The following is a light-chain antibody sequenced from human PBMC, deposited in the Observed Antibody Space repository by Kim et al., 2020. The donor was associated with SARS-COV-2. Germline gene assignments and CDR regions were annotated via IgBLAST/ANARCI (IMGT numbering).Light chain of an antibody. Sequence: ASIGDRVSITCRASQSVGRWLAWYQQRPGKAPKLLIYDATDLKSGVPSRFSGRGSGTEFTLTITSLQPDDFGTYYCQQYSTYSYSLGQGTKVDIK. CDR3: QQYSTYSYS. V-gene: IGKV1-5*01. J-gene: IGKJ2*03. CDR2: DAT. CDR1: QSVGRW.